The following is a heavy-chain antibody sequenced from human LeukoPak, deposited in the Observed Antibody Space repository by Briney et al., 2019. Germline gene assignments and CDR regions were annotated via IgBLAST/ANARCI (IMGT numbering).Heavy chain of an antibody. CDR1: GFTFSSYW. Sequence: GGSLRLSCAASGFTFSSYWMHWVRQAPGKGLVWVSRINSDGSSTSYADSVKGRFTISRDNAKNTLYLQMNSLRAEGTAVYYCARDITMVRGAYGMDVWGQGTTVTVSS. V-gene: IGHV3-74*01. J-gene: IGHJ6*02. CDR3: ARDITMVRGAYGMDV. D-gene: IGHD3-10*01. CDR2: INSDGSST.